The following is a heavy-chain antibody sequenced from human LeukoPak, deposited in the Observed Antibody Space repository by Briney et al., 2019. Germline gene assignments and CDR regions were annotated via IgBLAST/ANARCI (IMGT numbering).Heavy chain of an antibody. CDR3: ARGPSAYPKCFDY. Sequence: PGGSLRLSCAASGFTFSSYWMHWVRQAPGKGLVWVSRINSDGSSKSYADSVKGRFTISRDNAKNTLYLQMNSLRAEDTAVYYCARGPSAYPKCFDYWGQGTLVTVSS. CDR2: INSDGSSK. D-gene: IGHD5-12*01. CDR1: GFTFSSYW. V-gene: IGHV3-74*01. J-gene: IGHJ4*02.